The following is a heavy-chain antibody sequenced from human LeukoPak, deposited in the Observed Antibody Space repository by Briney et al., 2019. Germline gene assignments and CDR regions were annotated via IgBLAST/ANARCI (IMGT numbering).Heavy chain of an antibody. Sequence: ASVNVSCKGSGYTFTNYAVHWVRQAPGQRLEWLGWINPGNGDTKYSQNFQGRVTVTSDTSAATAYVELNSLTSEDTAVYYCARERWHCRVDCYSVYYYALDVWGQGTTVTVSS. CDR1: GYTFTNYA. CDR2: INPGNGDT. V-gene: IGHV1-3*01. D-gene: IGHD2-21*01. J-gene: IGHJ6*02. CDR3: ARERWHCRVDCYSVYYYALDV.